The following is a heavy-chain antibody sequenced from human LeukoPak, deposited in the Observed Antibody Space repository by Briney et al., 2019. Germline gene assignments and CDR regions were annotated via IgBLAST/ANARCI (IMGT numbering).Heavy chain of an antibody. CDR1: GFTFDDYA. D-gene: IGHD5-18*01. CDR2: ISWNSGSI. J-gene: IGHJ4*02. Sequence: GRYLRLSCAASGFTFDDYAMHWVRQAPGKGLEWVSGISWNSGSIGYADSVKGRFTISRDNAKNSLYLQMNSLRAEDMALYYCAKGVTFEAGYSYGFDYWGQGTLVTVSS. V-gene: IGHV3-9*03. CDR3: AKGVTFEAGYSYGFDY.